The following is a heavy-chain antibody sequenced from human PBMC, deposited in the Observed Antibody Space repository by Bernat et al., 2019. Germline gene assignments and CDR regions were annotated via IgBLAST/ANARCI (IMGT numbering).Heavy chain of an antibody. CDR1: GFTFNNYG. CDR2: IWYDGNNK. J-gene: IGHJ6*03. V-gene: IGHV3-33*06. CDR3: AKARDYDIYYYYMDV. Sequence: QVQLVESGGGVVQPGRSLRLSCAASGFTFNNYGMHWVRQVPGKGLDWVAVIWYDGNNKYYADYVKGRFTISRDNSKNTLYLQMNSLRAEDTAVYYCAKARDYDIYYYYMDVWGKGTTVTVSS. D-gene: IGHD3-9*01.